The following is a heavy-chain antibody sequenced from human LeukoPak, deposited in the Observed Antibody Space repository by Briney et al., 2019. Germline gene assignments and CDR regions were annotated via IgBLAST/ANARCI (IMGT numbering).Heavy chain of an antibody. D-gene: IGHD5-12*01. CDR1: RFTFSSCA. CDR2: ITGSGATT. CDR3: AKYSAFDSGYFDY. Sequence: GGSLRLSCAASRFTFSSCAMTWVRQAPGKGLEWVSAITGSGATTAYTDSVKGRFTISRDNSKNTLYLQMNSLRVEDTAIYYCAKYSAFDSGYFDYWGQGALVTVSS. J-gene: IGHJ4*02. V-gene: IGHV3-23*01.